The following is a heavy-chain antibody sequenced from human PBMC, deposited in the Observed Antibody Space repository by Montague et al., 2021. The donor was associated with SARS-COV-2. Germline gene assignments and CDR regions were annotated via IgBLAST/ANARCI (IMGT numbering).Heavy chain of an antibody. J-gene: IGHJ4*02. D-gene: IGHD3-10*01. CDR3: ARREYYYGSGSYPN. CDR1: GDSISSSSYY. V-gene: IGHV4-39*01. CDR2: IYYSGST. Sequence: SETLSLTCTVSGDSISSSSYYWGWLRQPPGKGLEWIGSIYYSGSTYYNPSLKSRVTISVDTSKNQFSLKLSSVTAADTAVYYCARREYYYGSGSYPNWGQGTLVTVSS.